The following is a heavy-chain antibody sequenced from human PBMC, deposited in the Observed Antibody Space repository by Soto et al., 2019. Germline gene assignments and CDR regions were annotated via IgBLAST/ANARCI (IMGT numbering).Heavy chain of an antibody. J-gene: IGHJ6*02. CDR3: ARDHSPAPVTTAPEYYYYGMDV. D-gene: IGHD4-17*01. Sequence: NPSETLSLTCTVSGGSISSGGYYWSWIRHHPGKGLEWIGYIYYSGSTYYNPPLKSRVTISVDTSKNQFSLKLSSVTAADTAVYYCARDHSPAPVTTAPEYYYYGMDVWGQGTTVTVSS. CDR1: GGSISSGGYY. V-gene: IGHV4-31*03. CDR2: IYYSGST.